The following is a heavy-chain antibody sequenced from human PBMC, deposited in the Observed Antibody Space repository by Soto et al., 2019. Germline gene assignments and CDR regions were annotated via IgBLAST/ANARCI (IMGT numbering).Heavy chain of an antibody. CDR3: ARYAGAYYDFWSGYSNYFDY. Sequence: GASVKVSCKSSGYPFTSYYMHWVRQAPVQVLEWMGIINPSGGSTSYAQKFQGRVTMTRDTSTSTVYMELSSLRSEDTAVYYCARYAGAYYDFWSGYSNYFDYWGQGTLVTVSS. CDR2: INPSGGST. CDR1: GYPFTSYY. J-gene: IGHJ4*02. V-gene: IGHV1-46*01. D-gene: IGHD3-3*01.